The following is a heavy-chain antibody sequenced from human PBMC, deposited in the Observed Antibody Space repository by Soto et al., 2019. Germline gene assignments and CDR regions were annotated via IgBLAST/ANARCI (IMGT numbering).Heavy chain of an antibody. D-gene: IGHD2-2*01. J-gene: IGHJ2*01. CDR2: ISGGGDRT. CDR1: GFTFINYA. Sequence: EVQLLESGGGLVQPGGSLRLSCVGSGFTFINYAMNWVRQTPGKGLEWVSGISGGGDRTFDADSVKGRFTISRDNSKNTVNLQMNSLRADDTAVYYCARKVLVSTSRPDWWYFDLWGRGTLVTVSS. V-gene: IGHV3-23*01. CDR3: ARKVLVSTSRPDWWYFDL.